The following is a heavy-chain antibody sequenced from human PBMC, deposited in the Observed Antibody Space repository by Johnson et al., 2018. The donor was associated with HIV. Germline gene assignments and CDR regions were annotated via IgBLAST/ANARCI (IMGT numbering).Heavy chain of an antibody. CDR2: ISSSGSTI. Sequence: HVQLVESGGGLVKPGGSLRLSCAASGFTFSDYYMSWIRQAPGKGLEWVSYISSSGSTIYYEDSVKGRFTIPRDNAKNSLYLQMTSLRAEDTAVYYCARATHYYGSTAFDIWGQGTMVTVSS. D-gene: IGHD3-10*01. J-gene: IGHJ3*02. CDR1: GFTFSDYY. V-gene: IGHV3-11*04. CDR3: ARATHYYGSTAFDI.